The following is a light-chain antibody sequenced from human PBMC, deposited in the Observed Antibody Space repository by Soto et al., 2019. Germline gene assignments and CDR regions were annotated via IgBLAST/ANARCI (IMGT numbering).Light chain of an antibody. Sequence: SVLTQPPSASATPGQRVTISCSGASSNIAWYQHLPGTSPKLLIYNNNQRPSGVPDRFSGSKSGTSASLAISGLRSEDEADYYCAAWDDSLSGPYVFGTGTKLTVL. J-gene: IGLJ1*01. CDR1: SSNIA. CDR2: NNN. V-gene: IGLV1-47*01. CDR3: AAWDDSLSGPYV.